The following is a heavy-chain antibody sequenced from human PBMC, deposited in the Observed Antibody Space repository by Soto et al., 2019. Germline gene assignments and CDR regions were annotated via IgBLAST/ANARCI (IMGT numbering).Heavy chain of an antibody. CDR3: ARESRYCSGGSCYSPNRHWFEP. CDR1: GGTFSSYA. V-gene: IGHV1-69*13. D-gene: IGHD2-15*01. Sequence: SVKVSCKASGGTFSSYAISWVRQAPGQGLEWMGGIIPIFGTANYAQKFQGRVTITADESTSTAYMELSSLRSEDTAVYYCARESRYCSGGSCYSPNRHWFEPWGQGTLVTVSS. J-gene: IGHJ5*02. CDR2: IIPIFGTA.